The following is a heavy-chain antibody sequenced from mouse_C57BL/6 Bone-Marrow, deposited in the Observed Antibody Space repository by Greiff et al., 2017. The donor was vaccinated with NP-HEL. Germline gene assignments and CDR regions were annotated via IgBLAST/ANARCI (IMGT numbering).Heavy chain of an antibody. D-gene: IGHD1-1*01. CDR2: ISSGGSYT. V-gene: IGHV5-6*01. Sequence: EVKLMESGGDLVKPGGSLKLSCAASGFTFSSYGMSWVRQTPDKRLEWVATISSGGSYTYYPDSVKGRFTISRDNAKNTLYLQMSSLKSEDTAMYYCYGSSPHWYFDVWGTGTTVTVSS. CDR3: YGSSPHWYFDV. CDR1: GFTFSSYG. J-gene: IGHJ1*03.